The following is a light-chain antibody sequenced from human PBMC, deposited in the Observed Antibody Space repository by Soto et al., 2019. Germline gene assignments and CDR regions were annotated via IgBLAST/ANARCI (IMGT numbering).Light chain of an antibody. V-gene: IGKV3-15*01. CDR1: QSVTYN. CDR2: GAS. Sequence: THSPATLAASPGERVTLSCRATQSVTYNLAWYQQKPGQAPRLLIYGASTRPTGIPARFSGRGSGTEFTLTITSLQSEDFAVYYCQQYNDWLWTFGQGTKVDIK. CDR3: QQYNDWLWT. J-gene: IGKJ1*01.